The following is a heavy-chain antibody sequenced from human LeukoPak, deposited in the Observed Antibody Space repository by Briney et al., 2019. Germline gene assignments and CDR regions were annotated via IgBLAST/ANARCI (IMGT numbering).Heavy chain of an antibody. D-gene: IGHD3-9*01. J-gene: IGHJ4*02. CDR1: GFTFSSYG. CDR3: ARGPDYDILADYFDY. Sequence: PGGSLRLSCAASGFTFSSYGMHWVRQAPGKGLEWVAVISYDGSNKFYADSVRGRFTISRDNSKSTLFLQMNSLRPEDTAVYYCARGPDYDILADYFDYWGQGTLVTVSS. V-gene: IGHV3-30*19. CDR2: ISYDGSNK.